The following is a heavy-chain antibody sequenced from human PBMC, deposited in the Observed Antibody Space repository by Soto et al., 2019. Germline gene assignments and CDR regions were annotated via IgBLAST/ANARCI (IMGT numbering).Heavy chain of an antibody. D-gene: IGHD2-15*01. CDR3: AKVILKDIVVVVAALGGFDI. Sequence: GFLRLPWGALWCTFSNYGMSRVRQAPGKGLEWVSAISGSGGSTYYADSVKGRFTISRDNSKNTLYLQMNSLRAEDTAVYYCAKVILKDIVVVVAALGGFDIWGQGTMVTVSS. CDR2: ISGSGGST. CDR1: WCTFSNYG. J-gene: IGHJ3*02. V-gene: IGHV3-23*01.